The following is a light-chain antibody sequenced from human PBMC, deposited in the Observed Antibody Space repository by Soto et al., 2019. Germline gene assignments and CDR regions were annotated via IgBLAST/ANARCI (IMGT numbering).Light chain of an antibody. CDR1: QDISRK. CDR2: DAY. J-gene: IGKJ2*01. V-gene: IGKV1-16*01. Sequence: DIQMTQSPSSLSASEGDRVTITCRASQDISRKLGWFQQKPGKAPKSVIYDAYNLQSGVPSRFSGSGSGTDFNLPISSLQPEDFSTYFCQQYKDYPYTFGQGTKLEI. CDR3: QQYKDYPYT.